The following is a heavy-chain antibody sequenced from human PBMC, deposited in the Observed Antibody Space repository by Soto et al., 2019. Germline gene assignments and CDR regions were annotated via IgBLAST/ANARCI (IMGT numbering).Heavy chain of an antibody. V-gene: IGHV3-23*01. D-gene: IGHD4-17*01. CDR2: ISGSGGST. J-gene: IGHJ4*02. Sequence: GGSLRLSCAASGFTFSSDAMSWVRQAPGKGLEWVSAISGSGGSTYYANSMKGLFTIARDNSKNTQYLQMNSLRAEVTAVYYCAKESSGYGDSNSFDYWGQGTLVTVSS. CDR1: GFTFSSDA. CDR3: AKESSGYGDSNSFDY.